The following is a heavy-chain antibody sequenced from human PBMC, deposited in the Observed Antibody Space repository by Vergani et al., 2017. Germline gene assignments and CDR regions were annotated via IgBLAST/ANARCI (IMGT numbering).Heavy chain of an antibody. CDR2: IYYSGST. D-gene: IGHD2-21*01. J-gene: IGHJ6*02. Sequence: QVQLQESGPGLVKPSQTLSLTCTVSGGSISSGDYYWSWIRQPPGKGLEWIGYIYYSGSTNYNPSLKSRVTISVDTSKNQFSLKLSSVTAADTAVYYCARDRGEIDGPNYYYYYGMDVWGQGTTVTVSS. CDR1: GGSISSGDYY. V-gene: IGHV4-30-4*01. CDR3: ARDRGEIDGPNYYYYYGMDV.